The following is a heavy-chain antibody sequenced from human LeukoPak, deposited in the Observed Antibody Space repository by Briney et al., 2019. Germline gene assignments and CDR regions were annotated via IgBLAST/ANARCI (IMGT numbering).Heavy chain of an antibody. CDR1: GFTFSSYW. V-gene: IGHV3-7*01. CDR3: ARDLAAWDV. CDR2: INPDGSEK. J-gene: IGHJ6*04. Sequence: GGSLRLSCAASGFTFSSYWMSWVRQAPGKGLEWVANINPDGSEKYSVDSVTGRFTISRDNAENTVFLQMNSLRAEDSAVYYCARDLAAWDVWGKGTTVTISS.